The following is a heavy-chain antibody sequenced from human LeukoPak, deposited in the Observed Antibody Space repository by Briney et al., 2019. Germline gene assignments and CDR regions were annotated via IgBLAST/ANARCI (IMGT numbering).Heavy chain of an antibody. CDR1: GGSFSNYA. D-gene: IGHD3-3*01. CDR3: ARVLAGGPIWSGYYYYYMDV. J-gene: IGHJ6*03. Sequence: ASVKVSCKASGGSFSNYAFSWVRQAPGQGLEWMGWISGYNGNTNYVQKFQGRVTMTTDTPTNTAYMELRSLRSDDTAVYYCARVLAGGPIWSGYYYYYMDVWGKGTTVTVSS. CDR2: ISGYNGNT. V-gene: IGHV1-18*01.